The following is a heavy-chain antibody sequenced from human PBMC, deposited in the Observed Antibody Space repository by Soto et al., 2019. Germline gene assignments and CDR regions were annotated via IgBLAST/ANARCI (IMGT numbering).Heavy chain of an antibody. Sequence: GGSLRLSCAASGFTFSSYAMHWVRQAPGKGLEWVAVISYDGSNKYYADSVKGRFTISRDNSKNTLYLQMNSLRAEDTAVYYCARAPITMVRGDYYYYGMDVWGQGTTVTVS. J-gene: IGHJ6*02. D-gene: IGHD3-10*01. CDR3: ARAPITMVRGDYYYYGMDV. CDR1: GFTFSSYA. CDR2: ISYDGSNK. V-gene: IGHV3-30-3*01.